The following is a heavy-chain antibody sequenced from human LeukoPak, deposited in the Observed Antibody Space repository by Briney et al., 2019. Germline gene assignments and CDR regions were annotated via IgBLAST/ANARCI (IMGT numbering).Heavy chain of an antibody. CDR3: ARGLVAGAFDY. V-gene: IGHV4-34*01. CDR1: GGSFSGYY. CDR2: IDHSGST. Sequence: SETLSLTCAVYGGSFSGYYWSWIRQPPGKGLEWIGEIDHSGSTNYNPSLKSRVTISVDTSKNQFSLKLSSVTAADTAVYYCARGLVAGAFDYWGQGTLVTVSS. D-gene: IGHD6-19*01. J-gene: IGHJ4*02.